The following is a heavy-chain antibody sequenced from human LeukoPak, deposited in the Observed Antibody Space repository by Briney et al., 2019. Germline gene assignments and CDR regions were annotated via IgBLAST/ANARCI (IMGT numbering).Heavy chain of an antibody. CDR2: ISAYSGNT. Sequence: ASVKVSCKASGYTFTSYGISWVRQAPGQGLEWMGWISAYSGNTNYAQKLQGRVTMTTDTSTSTAYMELRSLRSDDTAVYYCARDRGPVYYDYVWGSYRFDYWGQGTLVTVSS. D-gene: IGHD3-16*02. CDR3: ARDRGPVYYDYVWGSYRFDY. V-gene: IGHV1-18*01. J-gene: IGHJ4*02. CDR1: GYTFTSYG.